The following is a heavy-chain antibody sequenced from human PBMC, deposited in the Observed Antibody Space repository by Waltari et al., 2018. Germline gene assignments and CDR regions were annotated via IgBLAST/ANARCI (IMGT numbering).Heavy chain of an antibody. V-gene: IGHV4-4*07. CDR2: IYTSGST. D-gene: IGHD2-15*01. CDR1: GGSISSYY. J-gene: IGHJ6*03. CDR3: ARDWGYCSGGSCPFGYYYYYMDV. Sequence: QVQLQESGPGLVKPSETLSLTCTVSGGSISSYYWSWIRQPAGKGLEWIGRIYTSGSTNYHPSLKSRVTMSVDTSKNQFSLKLSSVTAADTAVYYCARDWGYCSGGSCPFGYYYYYMDVWGKGTTVTVSS.